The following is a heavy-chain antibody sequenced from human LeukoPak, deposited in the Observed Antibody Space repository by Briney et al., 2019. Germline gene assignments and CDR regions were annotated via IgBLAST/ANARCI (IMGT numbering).Heavy chain of an antibody. CDR3: AGPRLRYFDWLPVATYYYGMDV. D-gene: IGHD3-9*01. Sequence: ASVKVSCTASGYTFTRYYMHWVRPAPGQGLEWMGIINPSGGSTSYAQKFQGRVTMTRDTSTSTVYMELSSLRSEDTAVYYCAGPRLRYFDWLPVATYYYGMDVWGQGTTVTVSS. V-gene: IGHV1-46*01. J-gene: IGHJ6*02. CDR1: GYTFTRYY. CDR2: INPSGGST.